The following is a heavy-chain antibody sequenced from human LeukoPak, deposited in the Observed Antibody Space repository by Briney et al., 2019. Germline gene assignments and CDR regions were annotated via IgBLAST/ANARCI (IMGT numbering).Heavy chain of an antibody. V-gene: IGHV4-39*07. CDR2: IYYSGST. CDR1: GDSISSSSYY. J-gene: IGHJ4*02. CDR3: ASNNWNYRFDY. Sequence: SETLSLTCTVSGDSISSSSYYWGWIRQPPGKGLEWIGSIYYSGSTYYNPSLKSRVTISVDTSKNQFSLKLSSVTAADTAVYYCASNNWNYRFDYWGQGTLVTVSS. D-gene: IGHD1-7*01.